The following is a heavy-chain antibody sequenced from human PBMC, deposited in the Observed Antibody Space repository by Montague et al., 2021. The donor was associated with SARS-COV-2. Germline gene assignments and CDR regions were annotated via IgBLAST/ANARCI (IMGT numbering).Heavy chain of an antibody. V-gene: IGHV3-23*03. CDR3: VSRYSLSPSYYGLDV. Sequence: SLRLYCAASGFTFYNYAMSWVRQAPDKGLEWVAVIYGGGISTYYADSVKGRFTIVRDNSKDTLYLDMNSLRAEDTAVYYCVSRYSLSPSYYGLDVWGQGTTVTVSS. J-gene: IGHJ6*02. D-gene: IGHD5-18*01. CDR2: IYGGGIST. CDR1: GFTFYNYA.